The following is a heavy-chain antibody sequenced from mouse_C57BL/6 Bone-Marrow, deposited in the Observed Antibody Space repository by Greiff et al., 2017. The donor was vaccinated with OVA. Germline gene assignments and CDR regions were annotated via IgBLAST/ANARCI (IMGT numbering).Heavy chain of an antibody. J-gene: IGHJ2*01. CDR2: IDPENGDT. D-gene: IGHD1-1*01. CDR1: GFNIKDDY. Sequence: VQLQQSGAELVRPGASVKLSCTASGFNIKDDYMHWVKQRPEQGLEWIGWIDPENGDTEYASKFQGKATITADTSSNTAYLQLSSLTSEDTAVYYCTTYYGSLYYFDYWGQGTTLTVSS. CDR3: TTYYGSLYYFDY. V-gene: IGHV14-4*01.